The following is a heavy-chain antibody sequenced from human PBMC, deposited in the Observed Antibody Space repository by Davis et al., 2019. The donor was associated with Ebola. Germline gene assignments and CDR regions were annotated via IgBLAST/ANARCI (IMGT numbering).Heavy chain of an antibody. CDR1: GFTFSGSA. J-gene: IGHJ6*02. V-gene: IGHV3-73*01. D-gene: IGHD3-3*01. Sequence: GGSLRLSCAASGFTFSGSAMHWVRQASGKGLEWVGRIRSKANSYATAYAASVKGRFTISRDDSKNTAYLQMNSLRAEDTAVYYCARRPPYYTARGGYYYYGMDVWGQGTTVTVSS. CDR2: IRSKANSYAT. CDR3: ARRPPYYTARGGYYYYGMDV.